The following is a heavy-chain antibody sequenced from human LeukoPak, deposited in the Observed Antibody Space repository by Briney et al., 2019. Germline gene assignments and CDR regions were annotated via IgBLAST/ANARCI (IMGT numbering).Heavy chain of an antibody. J-gene: IGHJ2*01. Sequence: GGSLRLSCAASGFTFSNYAIHWVRQAPGKGLEWVAVISYDGSSEYYADSVKGRFTISRDNSKNTLYLQMNSLRAEDTAVYYCAKDLCSTVVTPLCWYFDLWGRGTLVTVSS. CDR2: ISYDGSSE. V-gene: IGHV3-30-3*01. D-gene: IGHD4-23*01. CDR1: GFTFSNYA. CDR3: AKDLCSTVVTPLCWYFDL.